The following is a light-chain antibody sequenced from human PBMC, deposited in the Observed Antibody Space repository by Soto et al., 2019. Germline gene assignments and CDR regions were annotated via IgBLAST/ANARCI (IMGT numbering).Light chain of an antibody. CDR1: QTISSW. V-gene: IGKV1-5*03. J-gene: IGKJ1*01. CDR2: KAS. Sequence: DIQMTQSPSTLSGSVGDSVTITCRASQTISSWLAWYQQKPEKAPKLLIYKASTLKSGVPSRFSGSGSGTEFTLTISSLQPDDFATYYCQHYNSYSEAFGQGTKVDIK. CDR3: QHYNSYSEA.